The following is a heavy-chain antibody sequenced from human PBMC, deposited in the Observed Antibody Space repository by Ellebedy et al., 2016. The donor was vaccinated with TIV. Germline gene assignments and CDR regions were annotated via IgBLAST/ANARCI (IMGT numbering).Heavy chain of an antibody. Sequence: MPSETLSLTCTVSDGSISSSGYHWGWVWIRQPPGKGLEWIGSIYYSGSTYYNPSLKSRVTISVDTSKNQFSLKLSSVTAADTAVYYCARLKATNSPFDIWGQGTMVTVSS. D-gene: IGHD1-1*01. CDR2: IYYSGST. CDR3: ARLKATNSPFDI. V-gene: IGHV4-39*01. J-gene: IGHJ3*02. CDR1: DGSISSSGYH.